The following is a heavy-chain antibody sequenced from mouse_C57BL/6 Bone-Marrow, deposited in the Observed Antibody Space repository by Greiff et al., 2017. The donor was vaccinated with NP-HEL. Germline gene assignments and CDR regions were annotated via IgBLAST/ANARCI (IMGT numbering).Heavy chain of an antibody. Sequence: VQLQQPGAELVRPGSSVKLSCKASGYTFTSYWMHWVKQRPIQGLEWIGNIDPSDSETHYNQKFKDKATLTVDKSSSTAYMQLSSLTSEDSAVYYCARCPFYYGNYPYAMDYWGQGTSVTVSS. D-gene: IGHD2-1*01. CDR2: IDPSDSET. CDR3: ARCPFYYGNYPYAMDY. J-gene: IGHJ4*01. V-gene: IGHV1-52*01. CDR1: GYTFTSYW.